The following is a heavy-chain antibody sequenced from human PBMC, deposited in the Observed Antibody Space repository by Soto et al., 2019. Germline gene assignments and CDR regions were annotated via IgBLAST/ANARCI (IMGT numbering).Heavy chain of an antibody. J-gene: IGHJ5*02. V-gene: IGHV4-39*01. CDR3: ATSNWFDP. CDR2: IYYSGST. Sequence: SETLSLTCTVSGGSISSSSYYWGWIRQPPGKGLEWIGIIYYSGSTYYNPSLKSRVTISVDTSKNQFSPKLSSVSATDTAVYYCATSNWFDPWGQGTLVTVS. CDR1: GGSISSSSYY.